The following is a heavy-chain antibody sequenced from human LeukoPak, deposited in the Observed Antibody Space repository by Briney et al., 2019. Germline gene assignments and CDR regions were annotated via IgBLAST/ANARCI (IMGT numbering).Heavy chain of an antibody. V-gene: IGHV4-30-4*01. D-gene: IGHD3-22*01. CDR3: AKPYYYDSRIDP. CDR1: GGSISSGDYY. J-gene: IGHJ5*02. Sequence: SQTLSLTCTVSGGSISSGDYYWSWIRQPPGKGLEWIAYMYYSGSTYYNPSLKSRVTMSADTSKSQLSLKLSSVTAADTAVYYCAKPYYYDSRIDPWGQGILVTVSS. CDR2: MYYSGST.